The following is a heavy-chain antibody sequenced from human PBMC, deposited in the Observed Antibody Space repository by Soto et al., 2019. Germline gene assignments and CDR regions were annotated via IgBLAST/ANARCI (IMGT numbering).Heavy chain of an antibody. CDR1: GFTFSGSA. Sequence: QPGGSLRLSCAASGFTFSGSAMHWVRQASGKGLEWVGRIRSKANSYATAYAASVKGRFTISRDDSKNTAYLQMNSLKTEDTAVYYCTRPISSTVTTDYWGQGTLVTVSS. CDR2: IRSKANSYAT. V-gene: IGHV3-73*01. J-gene: IGHJ4*02. D-gene: IGHD4-17*01. CDR3: TRPISSTVTTDY.